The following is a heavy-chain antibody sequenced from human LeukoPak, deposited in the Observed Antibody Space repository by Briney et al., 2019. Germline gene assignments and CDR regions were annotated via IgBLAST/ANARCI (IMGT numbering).Heavy chain of an antibody. V-gene: IGHV4-59*01. J-gene: IGHJ4*02. CDR3: ARARPGNDGGNFDY. CDR1: GGSIRSYY. CDR2: IYYSGDT. Sequence: SETLSLTCAVSGGSIRSYYWSWSRQPPGKGLEWIGFIYYSGDTYYNPSLKSRVTISVDTSKNQFSLKLSSVTAADTAVYYCARARPGNDGGNFDYWGQGTLVTVSS. D-gene: IGHD1-1*01.